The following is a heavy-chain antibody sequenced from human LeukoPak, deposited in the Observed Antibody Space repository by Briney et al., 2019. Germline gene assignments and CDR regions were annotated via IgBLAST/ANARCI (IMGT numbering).Heavy chain of an antibody. CDR1: EYSFPNYC. Sequence: GGSLKISCKHSEYSFPNYCIGWVRQVPGKGLEWMGIIYPDDSDTRYSPSFQGQVTISADRSISTAYLQWSSLKASDTAMYYCAIGRGGQQLGDYWGQGTLVTVSS. CDR2: IYPDDSDT. J-gene: IGHJ4*02. CDR3: AIGRGGQQLGDY. D-gene: IGHD6-13*01. V-gene: IGHV5-51*01.